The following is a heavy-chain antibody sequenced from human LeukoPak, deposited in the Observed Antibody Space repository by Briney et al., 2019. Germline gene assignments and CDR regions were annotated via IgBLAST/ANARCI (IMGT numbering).Heavy chain of an antibody. J-gene: IGHJ3*02. V-gene: IGHV3-7*01. CDR1: GFTFSSYW. CDR3: ARDWRYVVVIASDAFDI. CDR2: IKQDGSEK. D-gene: IGHD2-21*01. Sequence: GALRLSCAASGFTFSSYWMSWVRQAPGKGLEWVANIKQDGSEKYYVDSVKGRFTISRDNAKNSLYLQMNSLRAEDTAVYYCARDWRYVVVIASDAFDIWGQGTMVTVSS.